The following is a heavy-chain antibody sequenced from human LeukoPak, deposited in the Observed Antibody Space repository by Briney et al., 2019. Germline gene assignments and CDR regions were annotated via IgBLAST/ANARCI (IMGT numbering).Heavy chain of an antibody. V-gene: IGHV3-23*01. Sequence: GGSLRLSCAASGFIFSSYAMSWVRQAPGKGLEWVSTISGSGGSTYYADSVKGRFTISRDNSKNTVYLQMNSLRAEDTAVYYCAEDRSCTNDVCHEDFDYWGQGTLVTVSS. CDR1: GFIFSSYA. D-gene: IGHD2-8*01. CDR2: ISGSGGST. CDR3: AEDRSCTNDVCHEDFDY. J-gene: IGHJ4*02.